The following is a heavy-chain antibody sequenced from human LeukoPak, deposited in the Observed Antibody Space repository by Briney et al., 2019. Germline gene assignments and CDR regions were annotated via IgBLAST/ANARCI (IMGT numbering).Heavy chain of an antibody. Sequence: GGSLRLSCAASGFTFSNYWMTWVRQAPGEPLEWVANIKQDASEKYYVDSVKGRFTISRDNAKNSLYLQMNSLRAEDTAVYYCAREPHRRDGYNYVDYWGQGTLVTVSS. J-gene: IGHJ4*02. CDR1: GFTFSNYW. D-gene: IGHD5-24*01. CDR3: AREPHRRDGYNYVDY. CDR2: IKQDASEK. V-gene: IGHV3-7*01.